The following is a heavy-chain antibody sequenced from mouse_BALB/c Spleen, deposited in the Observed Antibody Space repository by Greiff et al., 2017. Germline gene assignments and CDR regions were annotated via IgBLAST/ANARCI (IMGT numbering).Heavy chain of an antibody. D-gene: IGHD2-4*01. CDR1: GFTFSSFG. V-gene: IGHV5-17*02. Sequence: EVQLVESGGGLVQPGGSRKLSCAASGFTFSSFGMHWVRQAPEKGLEWVAYISSGSSTIYYADTVKGRFTISRDNPKNTLFLQMTSLRSEDTAMYDCARAITTSHDAMDYWGQGTSVTVSS. J-gene: IGHJ4*01. CDR2: ISSGSSTI. CDR3: ARAITTSHDAMDY.